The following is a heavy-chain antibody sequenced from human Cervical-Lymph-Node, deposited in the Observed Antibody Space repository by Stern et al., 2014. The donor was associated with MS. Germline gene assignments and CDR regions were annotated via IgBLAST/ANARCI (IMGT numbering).Heavy chain of an antibody. J-gene: IGHJ6*02. V-gene: IGHV3-21*01. Sequence: EVQLLESGGGLVKPGGSLRLSCAASGFTFSSYSMNWVRQAPGKGLEWVSSISSSRSYIYYADSVKGRFTISRDNAKNSLYLQMNSLRAEDTAVYYCARSEVVPAAISTLYYYYGMDVWGQGTTVTVSS. D-gene: IGHD2-2*02. CDR1: GFTFSSYS. CDR2: ISSSRSYI. CDR3: ARSEVVPAAISTLYYYYGMDV.